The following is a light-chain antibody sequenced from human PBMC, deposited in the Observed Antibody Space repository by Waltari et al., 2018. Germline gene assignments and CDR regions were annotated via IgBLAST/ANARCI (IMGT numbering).Light chain of an antibody. J-gene: IGLJ3*02. CDR1: TNDLGSSNH. Sequence: SALTQPRPVSGSPGQSVTISCTGTTNDLGSSNHVSWYQQHPGKAPKLIILEVTKPPSGVPDRLSGSKSGNTASLTISGLRAEDEAEYYCCSYAGSYTWVFGGGTKLTVV. CDR3: CSYAGSYTWV. V-gene: IGLV2-11*01. CDR2: EVT.